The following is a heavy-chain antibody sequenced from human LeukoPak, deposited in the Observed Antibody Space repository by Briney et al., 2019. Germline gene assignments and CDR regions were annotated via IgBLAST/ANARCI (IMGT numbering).Heavy chain of an antibody. Sequence: SETLSLTCTVSGGSISSSSYYWGWIRQPPGKGLEWIGSIYYSGSTYYNPSLKSRVTISVDTSKNQFSLNLNSVTAADTAVYYCARLSSSWILDYWGQGTLVTVSS. CDR3: ARLSSSWILDY. D-gene: IGHD6-13*01. CDR2: IYYSGST. CDR1: GGSISSSSYY. J-gene: IGHJ4*02. V-gene: IGHV4-39*01.